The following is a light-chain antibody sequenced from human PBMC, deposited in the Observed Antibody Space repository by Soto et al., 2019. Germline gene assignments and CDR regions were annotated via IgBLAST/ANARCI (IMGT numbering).Light chain of an antibody. V-gene: IGKV3-20*01. CDR1: QSVSSRF. CDR2: GAS. CDR3: QQYGSSPYT. Sequence: EVVLSQSPGTLYLTPGERATLSCRASQSVSSRFLAWYQQKPGQAPRLLMYGASSRATGIPDRFSGTGSGTDFTLTISRLEPEDFALYYCQQYGSSPYTLGLGTRVDIK. J-gene: IGKJ2*01.